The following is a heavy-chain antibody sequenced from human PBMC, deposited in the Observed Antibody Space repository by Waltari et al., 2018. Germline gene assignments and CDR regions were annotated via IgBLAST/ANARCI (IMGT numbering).Heavy chain of an antibody. J-gene: IGHJ4*02. CDR2: IYHSEST. Sequence: QVQLQESGPGLVKPSQTLSLTCTVSGGSISSGGYYWSWIRQHPGKGLEWIGYIYHSESTYYNPSLKRRVTISVDRSKNQFSLKRSSVTAADTAVYYCARSPYYYDSSGYLLDYWGQGTLVTVSS. CDR1: GGSISSGGYY. D-gene: IGHD3-22*01. V-gene: IGHV4-31*03. CDR3: ARSPYYYDSSGYLLDY.